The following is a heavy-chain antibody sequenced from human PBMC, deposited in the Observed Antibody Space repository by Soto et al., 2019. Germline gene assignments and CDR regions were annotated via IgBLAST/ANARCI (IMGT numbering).Heavy chain of an antibody. J-gene: IGHJ4*02. CDR3: ARHKGGNWYFFDY. CDR2: VYYSGSV. Sequence: PSETLSLTCSISGGSITTTGYYWGRIRQPPGKGLEWIGTVYYSGSVYHNSSLKCRVAISADTSKNQFSLKLTSVTAADTAVYYCARHKGGNWYFFDYWGQGTLVTVSS. CDR1: GGSITTTGYY. D-gene: IGHD1-1*01. V-gene: IGHV4-39*01.